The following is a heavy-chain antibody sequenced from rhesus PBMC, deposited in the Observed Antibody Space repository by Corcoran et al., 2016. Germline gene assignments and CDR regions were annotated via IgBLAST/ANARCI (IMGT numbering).Heavy chain of an antibody. CDR2: IGGSSGST. V-gene: IGHV4-165*02. CDR1: GGSISGYF. J-gene: IGHJ5-2*02. CDR3: ARKLPYCSSTYCSSSYSLDV. D-gene: IGHD2-15*01. Sequence: GQPQESGPGPGKPSETLSLHRAVSGGSISGYFWNWDRQPPGKGLGWIGDIGGSSGSTAYNPTRKSRVTISTDTSENQFSLKLSSVTTADTAVYYCARKLPYCSSTYCSSSYSLDVWGRGVLVTVSS.